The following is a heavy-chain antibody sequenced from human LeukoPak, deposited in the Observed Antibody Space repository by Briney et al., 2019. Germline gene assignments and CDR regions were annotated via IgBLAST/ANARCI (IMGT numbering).Heavy chain of an antibody. Sequence: ASVKVSCKASGYTFTNYGFTWVRQAPGQGLEWMGWISAYNGNTDYAQKFQGRVTMTTDTSTSTAYMELRSLRSDDTAVYYCARDVVAATDDYWGQGTLVTVSS. D-gene: IGHD2-15*01. CDR1: GYTFTNYG. CDR2: ISAYNGNT. J-gene: IGHJ4*02. CDR3: ARDVVAATDDY. V-gene: IGHV1-18*01.